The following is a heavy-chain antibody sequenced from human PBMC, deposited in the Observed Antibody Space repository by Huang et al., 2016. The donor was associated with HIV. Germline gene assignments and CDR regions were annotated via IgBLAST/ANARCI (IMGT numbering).Heavy chain of an antibody. J-gene: IGHJ3*02. CDR1: GGSITSSSYY. D-gene: IGHD3-22*01. V-gene: IGHV4-39*01. CDR3: ARHFSYYDSSGYTPWDAFDI. Sequence: QLQLQGSGPGLVKPLETLSLTCTVSGGSITSSSYYWGWIRQPPGKGLEWVGSIDYSGSTDYNPTLKSRVTVSVDTSKNQFSRKLSSVTAADTAVYYCARHFSYYDSSGYTPWDAFDIWGQGTMVTVSS. CDR2: IDYSGST.